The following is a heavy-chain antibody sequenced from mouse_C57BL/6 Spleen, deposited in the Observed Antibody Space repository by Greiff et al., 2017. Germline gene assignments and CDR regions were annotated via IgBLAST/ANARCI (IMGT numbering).Heavy chain of an antibody. CDR1: GYSFTDYN. V-gene: IGHV1-39*01. J-gene: IGHJ2*01. CDR2: INPNSGTT. Sequence: EVQLQESGPELVKPGASVKISCKASGYSFTDYNMNWVKQSTGKSLEWIGVINPNSGTTSYNQKYKGKATLTVDQSASTAYMQLNSLTSEVSAVYYCARETTLLFDYWGQGTTLTVSS. D-gene: IGHD1-1*01. CDR3: ARETTLLFDY.